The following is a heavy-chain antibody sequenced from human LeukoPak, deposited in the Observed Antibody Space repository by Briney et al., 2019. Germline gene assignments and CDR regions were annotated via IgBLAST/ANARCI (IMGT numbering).Heavy chain of an antibody. CDR2: IYTSGST. D-gene: IGHD4-11*01. Sequence: KASETLSLTCTVSGGSISSYYWSWIRQPAGKGLEWIGRIYTSGSTNYNPSLKSRVTMSVDTSKDQFSLKLSSVTAADTAVYYCARAGRKYSNYGTHYMDVWGKGTTVTVSS. J-gene: IGHJ6*03. CDR1: GGSISSYY. V-gene: IGHV4-4*07. CDR3: ARAGRKYSNYGTHYMDV.